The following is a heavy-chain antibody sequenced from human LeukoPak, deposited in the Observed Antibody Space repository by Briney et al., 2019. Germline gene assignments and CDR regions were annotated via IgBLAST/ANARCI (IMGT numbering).Heavy chain of an antibody. J-gene: IGHJ4*02. V-gene: IGHV1-46*01. D-gene: IGHD6-19*01. CDR1: GYTFTSHY. CDR3: ARGTDSGWYV. Sequence: VSSVKVSCKASGYTFTSHYMQWVRQAPGQGLEWMGIINPSGGSTRYAQKFQGRVTMTRDTSTSTVYMELSSLRAEDTAVYYCARGTDSGWYVWGQGTLVTVSS. CDR2: INPSGGST.